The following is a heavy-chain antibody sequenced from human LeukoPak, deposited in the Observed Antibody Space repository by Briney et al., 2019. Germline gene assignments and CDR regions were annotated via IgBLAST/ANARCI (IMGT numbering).Heavy chain of an antibody. CDR3: ASGPYYYDSSGFFDY. Sequence: GSSVKVSCKASGGTFSSYAISWVRQAPGQGLEWMTRIIPILGIANYAQKFQGRVTITADKSTSTAYMELSSLRSEDTAVYYCASGPYYYDSSGFFDYWGQGTLVTVSS. CDR1: GGTFSSYA. J-gene: IGHJ4*02. CDR2: IIPILGIA. V-gene: IGHV1-69*04. D-gene: IGHD3-22*01.